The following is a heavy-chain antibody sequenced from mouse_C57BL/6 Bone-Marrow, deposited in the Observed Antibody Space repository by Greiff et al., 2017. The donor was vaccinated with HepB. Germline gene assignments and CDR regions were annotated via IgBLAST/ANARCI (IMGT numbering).Heavy chain of an antibody. CDR2: ISDGGSYT. Sequence: EVQVVESGGGLVKPGGSLTLSCAASGFTFSSYAMSWVRQTPEKRLEWVASISDGGSYTYYPDNVKGRFTISRDNAKNNLYLQMSHLKSEDTAMYYCARDPENWGQGTLVTVSA. CDR1: GFTFSSYA. CDR3: ARDPEN. J-gene: IGHJ3*01. V-gene: IGHV5-4*01.